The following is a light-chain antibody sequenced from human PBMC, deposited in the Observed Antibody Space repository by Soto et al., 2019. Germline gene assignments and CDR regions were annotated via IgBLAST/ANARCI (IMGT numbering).Light chain of an antibody. CDR3: SSYTSSSTLV. CDR2: EVS. CDR1: SSNAVGYNY. Sequence: QSALTKPAPASGSHGQSITTSCTGTSSNAVGYNYVSWYQQHPGKAPKLMIYEVSNRPAGVSNRVSGSKSGNTASLTISGLHAEDEADYYCSSYTSSSTLVFGTGTKGSDL. V-gene: IGLV2-14*01. J-gene: IGLJ1*01.